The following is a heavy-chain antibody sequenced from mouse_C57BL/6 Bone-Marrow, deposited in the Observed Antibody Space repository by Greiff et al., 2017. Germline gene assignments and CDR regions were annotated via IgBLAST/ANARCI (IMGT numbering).Heavy chain of an antibody. J-gene: IGHJ2*01. CDR2: IYPGDGDT. CDR1: GYAFSSSW. CDR3: AILYPPGSSFDY. V-gene: IGHV1-82*01. D-gene: IGHD1-1*01. Sequence: QVQLQQSGPELVKPGASVKISCKASGYAFSSSWMNWVKQRPGKGLEWIGRIYPGDGDTNYNGKLKGKATLTADNSSSTAYMQLSSLTSEDSAVYFCAILYPPGSSFDYWGQGTTLTVSS.